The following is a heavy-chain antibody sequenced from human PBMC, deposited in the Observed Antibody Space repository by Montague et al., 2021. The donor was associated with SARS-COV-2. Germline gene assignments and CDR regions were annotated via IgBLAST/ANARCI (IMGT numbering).Heavy chain of an antibody. CDR2: IYYSGST. CDR3: ARARITMIVVVNAFDI. J-gene: IGHJ3*02. Sequence: TLSLTCTVSGGSISSGGYYWSWIRQHPGKGLEWIGYIYYSGSTYYNPSLKSRVTISVDTSKNQFSLKLSYVTAADTAVYYCARARITMIVVVNAFDIWGQGTMVTVSS. V-gene: IGHV4-31*03. CDR1: GGSISSGGYY. D-gene: IGHD3-22*01.